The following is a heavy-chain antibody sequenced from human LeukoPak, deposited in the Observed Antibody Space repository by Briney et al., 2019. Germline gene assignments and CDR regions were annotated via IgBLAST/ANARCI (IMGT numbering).Heavy chain of an antibody. V-gene: IGHV4-61*09. D-gene: IGHD1-26*01. J-gene: IGHJ4*02. Sequence: SQTLSLTCTVSGGSFSSVSFYWTWIRQPAGKGLDYIGHIYSSGSTNYNPSLKSRVTISLDTFKNQFSLNLSSVTAADTAVYYCARGMVGATGFDYWGQGTLVTVSS. CDR2: IYSSGST. CDR3: ARGMVGATGFDY. CDR1: GGSFSSVSFY.